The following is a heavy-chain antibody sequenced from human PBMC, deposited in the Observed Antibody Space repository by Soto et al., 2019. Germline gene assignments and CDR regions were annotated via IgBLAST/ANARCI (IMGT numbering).Heavy chain of an antibody. Sequence: ASVKVSCKASGYTFTGYYMHWVRQAPGQGLEWMGWINPNSGGTNYAQKFQGWVTMTRDTSISTAYMELSRLRSDDTAVYYCAKGLYYYYYGMDVWGQGTMVTVSS. V-gene: IGHV1-2*04. CDR1: GYTFTGYY. CDR2: INPNSGGT. CDR3: AKGLYYYYYGMDV. J-gene: IGHJ6*02.